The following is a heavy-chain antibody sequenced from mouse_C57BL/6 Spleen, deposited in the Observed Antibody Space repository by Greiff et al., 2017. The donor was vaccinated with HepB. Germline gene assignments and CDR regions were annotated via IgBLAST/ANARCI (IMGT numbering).Heavy chain of an antibody. CDR3: ARGTAQATGAMDY. J-gene: IGHJ4*01. CDR2: INPGSGGT. D-gene: IGHD3-2*02. CDR1: GYAFTNYL. Sequence: VQLQESGAELVRPGTSVKVSCKASGYAFTNYLIEWVKQRPGQGLEWIGVINPGSGGTNYNEKFKGKATLTADKSSSTAYMQLSSLTSEDSAVYFCARGTAQATGAMDYWGQGTSVTVAS. V-gene: IGHV1-54*01.